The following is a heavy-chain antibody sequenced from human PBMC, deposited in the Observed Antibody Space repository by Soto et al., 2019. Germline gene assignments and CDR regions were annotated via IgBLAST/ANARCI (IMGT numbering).Heavy chain of an antibody. V-gene: IGHV3-23*01. J-gene: IGHJ5*02. CDR3: AKPVVVVPAATGWFDP. D-gene: IGHD2-2*01. CDR1: GFTFSSYA. Sequence: PGGSLRLSCAASGFTFSSYAMSWVRQAPGKGLEWVSAISGSGGSTYYADSVKGRFTISRDNSKNTLYLQMNSLRAEDTAVYYCAKPVVVVPAATGWFDPWGQGTLVTVSS. CDR2: ISGSGGST.